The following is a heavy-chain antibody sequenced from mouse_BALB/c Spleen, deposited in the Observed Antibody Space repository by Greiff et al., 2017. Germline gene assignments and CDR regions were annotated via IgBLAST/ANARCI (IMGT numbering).Heavy chain of an antibody. CDR1: GYTFTDYW. Sequence: QVQLKQPGAELVMPGASVKMSCKASGYTFTDYWMHWVKQRPGQGLEWIGAIDTSDSYTSYNQKFKGKATLTVDKSSSTAYMELRSLTSEDTAVYYCASRRWPYYYAMDYWGQGTSVTVSS. V-gene: IGHV1-69*01. D-gene: IGHD2-3*01. CDR3: ASRRWPYYYAMDY. CDR2: IDTSDSYT. J-gene: IGHJ4*01.